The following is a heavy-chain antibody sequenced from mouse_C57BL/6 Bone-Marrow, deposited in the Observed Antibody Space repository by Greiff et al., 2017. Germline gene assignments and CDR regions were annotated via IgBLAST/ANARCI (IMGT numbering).Heavy chain of an antibody. J-gene: IGHJ2*01. CDR2: IHPNSGST. V-gene: IGHV1-64*01. CDR1: GYTFTSYW. D-gene: IGHD1-1*01. CDR3: AREGYYGSSYGY. Sequence: VQLQQPGAELVKPGASVKLSCKASGYTFTSYWVHWVKQRPGQGLEWIGMIHPNSGSTNYNEKFKSKATLTVDKSSSTAYMQLSSLTSEDSAVYYCAREGYYGSSYGYWGQGTTLTVSS.